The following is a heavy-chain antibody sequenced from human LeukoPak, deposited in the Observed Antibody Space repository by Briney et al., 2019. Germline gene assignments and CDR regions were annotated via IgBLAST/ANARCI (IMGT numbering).Heavy chain of an antibody. CDR3: ARVGPYDSRNNPFDY. Sequence: ASVKVSCKASGYTFTSYGISWVRQAPGQGLEWMGGIIPIFGTANYAQKFQGRVTITADESTSTAYMELSSLRSEDTAVYYCARVGPYDSRNNPFDYWGQGTLVTVSS. J-gene: IGHJ4*02. CDR1: GYTFTSYG. V-gene: IGHV1-69*13. CDR2: IIPIFGTA. D-gene: IGHD3-22*01.